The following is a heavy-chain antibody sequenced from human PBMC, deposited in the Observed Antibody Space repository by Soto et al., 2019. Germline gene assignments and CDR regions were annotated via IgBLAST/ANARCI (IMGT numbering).Heavy chain of an antibody. D-gene: IGHD3-10*01. CDR3: AKGTPFLWLGNDYFDY. Sequence: QPGGSLRLSCAASGFTFSSYGMHWVRQAPGKGLEWVAVISYDGSNKYYADSVKGRFTISRDNSKNTLYLQMNSLRAEDTAVYYCAKGTPFLWLGNDYFDYWGQGTLVTVSS. CDR1: GFTFSSYG. CDR2: ISYDGSNK. V-gene: IGHV3-30*18. J-gene: IGHJ4*02.